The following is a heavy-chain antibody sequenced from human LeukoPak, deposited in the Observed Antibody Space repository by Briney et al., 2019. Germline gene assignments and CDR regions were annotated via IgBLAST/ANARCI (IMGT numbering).Heavy chain of an antibody. J-gene: IGHJ6*02. CDR3: ARHQNYYGMDV. CDR1: GASIISNNW. Sequence: PSETLSLTCAVSGASIISNNWWSWVRQPSGRGLEWIGEIWHSGTTNYNPSLKSRVTISVDNSKNQFSLKLSSVTAADTAVYYCARHQNYYGMDVWGQGTTVTVSS. CDR2: IWHSGTT. V-gene: IGHV4-4*02.